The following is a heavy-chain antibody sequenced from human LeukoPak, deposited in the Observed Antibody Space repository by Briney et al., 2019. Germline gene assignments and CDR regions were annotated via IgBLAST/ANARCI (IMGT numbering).Heavy chain of an antibody. Sequence: GGSLRLSCAASGFSLSSNAMSWVRQAPGKGPEWVSAISRDTTYYAASVKGRFTISKDISKNTLSLQMSSLRAEDTAIYYCVKESPYGSPRFYYFDYWGQGILVTVSS. CDR1: GFSLSSNA. CDR2: ISRDTT. V-gene: IGHV3-23*01. D-gene: IGHD1-26*01. J-gene: IGHJ4*02. CDR3: VKESPYGSPRFYYFDY.